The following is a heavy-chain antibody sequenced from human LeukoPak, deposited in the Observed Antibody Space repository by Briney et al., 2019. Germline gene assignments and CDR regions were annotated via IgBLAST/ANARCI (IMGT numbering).Heavy chain of an antibody. V-gene: IGHV3-30*18. Sequence: GRSLRLSCAASGFSFSSYGMHWVRQAPGKGLEWVAVISNDGSITKYGDSVKGRFTISRDNSKNTLYVQMNSLRTDDAAVYYCAKSKSPYPMDYIFDFWGQGTLVTVSS. CDR3: AKSKSPYPMDYIFDF. CDR1: GFSFSSYG. CDR2: ISNDGSIT. D-gene: IGHD4-11*01. J-gene: IGHJ4*02.